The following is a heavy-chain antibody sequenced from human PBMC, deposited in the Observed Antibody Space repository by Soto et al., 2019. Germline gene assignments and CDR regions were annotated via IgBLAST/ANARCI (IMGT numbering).Heavy chain of an antibody. J-gene: IGHJ6*02. CDR1: CVSISSGGYS. V-gene: IGHV4-30-2*01. CDR2: IYHSGST. Sequence: SETLSLTCAVSCVSISSGGYSCSWIRPPPGKGLEWIGYIYHSGSTYYNPSLKSRVTISVDRSKNQFSLKLSSVTAADTAVYYCARVSHYYYGMDVWGQGTTVTVSS. CDR3: ARVSHYYYGMDV.